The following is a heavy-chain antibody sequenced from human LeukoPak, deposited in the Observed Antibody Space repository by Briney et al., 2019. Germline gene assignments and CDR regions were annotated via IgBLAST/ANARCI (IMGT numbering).Heavy chain of an antibody. J-gene: IGHJ4*02. D-gene: IGHD6-6*01. Sequence: SETLSLTCAVYGGSFSGYYWSWIRQPPGKGLEWIGEINHSGSTNYNPSLKSRVTTSVDTSKNQFSLKLSSVTAADTAVYYCARDQRRAARGTDYFDYWGQGTLVTVSS. CDR2: INHSGST. CDR1: GGSFSGYY. V-gene: IGHV4-34*01. CDR3: ARDQRRAARGTDYFDY.